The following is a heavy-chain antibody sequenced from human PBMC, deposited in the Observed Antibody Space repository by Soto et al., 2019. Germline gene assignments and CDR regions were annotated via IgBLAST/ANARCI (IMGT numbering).Heavy chain of an antibody. D-gene: IGHD2-2*01. J-gene: IGHJ6*02. Sequence: QVQLQESGPGLVKPSQTLSLTCTVSGGSISSGGYYWSWIRQHPGKGLEWIGYIYYSGSTYYNPSLKSRVTISVDTSKNQFSLKLSSVTAADTAVYYCARGRGAAANEPLDYYYGMDVWGQGTTVTVSS. CDR1: GGSISSGGYY. CDR2: IYYSGST. V-gene: IGHV4-31*03. CDR3: ARGRGAAANEPLDYYYGMDV.